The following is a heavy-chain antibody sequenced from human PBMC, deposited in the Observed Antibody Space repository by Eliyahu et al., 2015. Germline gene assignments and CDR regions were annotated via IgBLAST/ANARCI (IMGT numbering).Heavy chain of an antibody. CDR2: ISYDGSNK. V-gene: IGHV3-30*18. CDR1: GXXFGAYG. J-gene: IGHJ4*02. D-gene: IGHD2-21*02. CDR3: AKVRGGDWGGYDY. Sequence: QVQLVESGGGVVQPGXSXRLSCAASGXXFGAYGMHWVRQSPGKGLGWVAMISYDGSNKFYSDSVKGRSTVSRDNSNYILYLQLNTPRPEDTAVYYCAKVRGGDWGGYDYWGQGTRVTVSS.